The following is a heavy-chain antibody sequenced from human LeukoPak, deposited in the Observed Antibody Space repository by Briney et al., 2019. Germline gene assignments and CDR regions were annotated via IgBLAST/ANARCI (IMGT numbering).Heavy chain of an antibody. V-gene: IGHV3-7*05. D-gene: IGHD6-19*01. J-gene: IGHJ4*02. CDR1: GFTFTRDW. CDR2: IKTDGSEK. CDR3: ARDWDGSGWPIDC. Sequence: PGRTLRLSRAASGFTFTRDWMSWGRQAPGKRLEWVANIKTDGSEKYYVDSLKGRFIISRDNAKNSLYLQMNSLRAEDTAVYYCARDWDGSGWPIDCWGQGTLVTAS.